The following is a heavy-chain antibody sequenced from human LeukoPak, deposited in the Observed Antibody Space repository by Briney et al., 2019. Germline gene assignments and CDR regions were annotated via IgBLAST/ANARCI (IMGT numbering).Heavy chain of an antibody. CDR3: ARVADTGYSSSWYLDY. V-gene: IGHV4-59*01. D-gene: IGHD6-13*01. Sequence: SETLSLTCTVSGGSISSYYWSWIRQRPGKGLEWIGYIYYSGSTNYNPSLKSRVTISVDTSKNQFSLKLSSVTAADTAVYYCARVADTGYSSSWYLDYWGQGTLVTVSS. J-gene: IGHJ4*02. CDR2: IYYSGST. CDR1: GGSISSYY.